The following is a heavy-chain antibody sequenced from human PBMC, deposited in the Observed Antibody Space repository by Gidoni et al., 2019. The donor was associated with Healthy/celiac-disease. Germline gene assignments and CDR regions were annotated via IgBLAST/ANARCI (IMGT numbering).Heavy chain of an antibody. V-gene: IGHV3-43*01. Sequence: EVQLVESGGVVVQPGGSLRLSCAASGFTFDDYTMHWVRQAPGKGLEWVSLISWDGGSTYYADSVKGRFTISRDNSKNSLYLQMNSLRTEDTALYYCAKGPYGDYYYYYGMDVWGQGTTVTVSS. J-gene: IGHJ6*02. CDR2: ISWDGGST. CDR3: AKGPYGDYYYYYGMDV. D-gene: IGHD4-17*01. CDR1: GFTFDDYT.